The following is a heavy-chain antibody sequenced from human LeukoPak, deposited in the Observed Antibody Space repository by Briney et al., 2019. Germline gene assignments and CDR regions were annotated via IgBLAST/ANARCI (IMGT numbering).Heavy chain of an antibody. CDR1: GGSISNYC. CDR3: ARPSRTGSGWDAFDI. V-gene: IGHV4-59*08. D-gene: IGHD3-22*01. J-gene: IGHJ3*02. Sequence: PSETLSLTCTVSGGSISNYCWSWIRQPPGKELEWIGYISYSGSTNYNPSLTSRVTISVDTSKNQFSLNLSSVTAADTAVYYCARPSRTGSGWDAFDIWGQGTMVTVSS. CDR2: ISYSGST.